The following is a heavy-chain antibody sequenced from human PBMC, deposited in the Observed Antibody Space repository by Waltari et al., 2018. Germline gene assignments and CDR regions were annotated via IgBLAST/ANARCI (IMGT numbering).Heavy chain of an antibody. CDR1: GFTFSSYW. Sequence: GGLVQPGGSLRVSCTASGFTFSSYWMHWVRQVPGKGLVWVSRINSDGSGTSYADSAKGRFTISRDNAKNTLFLQMNSLRGEDTAVYYCASGNSHAFDLWGQGTMVTVSS. CDR3: ASGNSHAFDL. V-gene: IGHV3-74*01. D-gene: IGHD1-7*01. J-gene: IGHJ3*01. CDR2: INSDGSGT.